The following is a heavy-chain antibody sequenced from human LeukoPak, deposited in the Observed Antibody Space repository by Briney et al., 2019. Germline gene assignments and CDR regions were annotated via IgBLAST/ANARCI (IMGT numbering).Heavy chain of an antibody. V-gene: IGHV1-2*02. D-gene: IGHD4-17*01. J-gene: IGHJ5*02. CDR2: INPNSGGT. CDR1: GYTFTGYY. Sequence: ASVKVSCKASGYTFTGYYMHWVRQAPGQGLEWMGWINPNSGGTNYAQKFQGRVTMTRNTSISTAYMELSSLRSEDTAVYYCARGRGRIYGDYLWGQGTLVTVSS. CDR3: ARGRGRIYGDYL.